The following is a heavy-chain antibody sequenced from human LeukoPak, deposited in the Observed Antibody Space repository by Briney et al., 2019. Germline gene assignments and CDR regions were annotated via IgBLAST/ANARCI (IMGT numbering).Heavy chain of an antibody. J-gene: IGHJ6*03. D-gene: IGHD2-8*02. CDR1: GLTFSRYW. CDR2: IKQDGSEK. CDR3: ATRYCTGVNCFAASYMCMDV. Sequence: GGSLRLSCAASGLTFSRYWMTWFRQAPGKGLEWVANIKQDGSEKYYVDSVKGRFTISRDNADRSLYLQMTSLRVEDTAVYFCATRYCTGVNCFAASYMCMDVWGKGTTVTVSS. V-gene: IGHV3-7*01.